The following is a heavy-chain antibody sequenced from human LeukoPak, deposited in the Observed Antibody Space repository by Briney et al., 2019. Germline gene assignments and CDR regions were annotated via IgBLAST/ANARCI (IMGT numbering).Heavy chain of an antibody. V-gene: IGHV3-48*03. J-gene: IGHJ4*02. CDR2: INSRGNTV. CDR3: ARDEAWLPDY. CDR1: GFTFSGHE. Sequence: HPGGSLRLSCAASGFTFSGHEMNWVRQAPGKGLEWLSYINSRGNTVCYADSVKGRFTVSRDNAKNLMYLQMDSLRAEDTAIYYCARDEAWLPDYWGQGTLVTVSS. D-gene: IGHD5-24*01.